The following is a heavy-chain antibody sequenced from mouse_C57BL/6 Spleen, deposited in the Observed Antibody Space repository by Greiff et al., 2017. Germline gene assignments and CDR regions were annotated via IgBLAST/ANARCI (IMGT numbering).Heavy chain of an antibody. CDR1: GFSLTSYA. D-gene: IGHD2-4*01. V-gene: IGHV2-9-1*01. Sequence: VQGVESGPGLVAPSQSLSITCTVSGFSLTSYAISWVRQPPGKGLEWLGVIWTGGGTNYNSALKSRLSISKDNSKSQVFLKMNSLQTDDTARYYCARNWPYYDYAMDYWGQGTSVTVSS. CDR2: IWTGGGT. CDR3: ARNWPYYDYAMDY. J-gene: IGHJ4*01.